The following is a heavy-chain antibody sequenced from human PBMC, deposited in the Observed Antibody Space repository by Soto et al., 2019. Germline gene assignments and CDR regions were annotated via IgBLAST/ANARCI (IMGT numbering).Heavy chain of an antibody. Sequence: EVQLLESGGGLVQPGGSLRLSCAASGFTFSSYAMSWVRQAPGKGLEWVSVISGSGDSTYYADSVRCRFTISRDNSKNTLYLQLNSLIAEYTAVYYCAKDRDGAAAGPTKFYGMDVWGQGTTVNVSS. CDR1: GFTFSSYA. J-gene: IGHJ6*02. D-gene: IGHD6-13*01. CDR3: AKDRDGAAAGPTKFYGMDV. CDR2: ISGSGDST. V-gene: IGHV3-23*01.